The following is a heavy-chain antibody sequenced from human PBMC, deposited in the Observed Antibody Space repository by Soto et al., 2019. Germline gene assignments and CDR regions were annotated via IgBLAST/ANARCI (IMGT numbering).Heavy chain of an antibody. CDR1: GFTFSSYG. V-gene: IGHV3-30*18. CDR2: ISYDGSNK. D-gene: IGHD5-12*01. CDR3: ENLVASSDFDY. Sequence: GGSLSLSCAASGFTFSSYGMHWVRQAPGKGLEWVAVISYDGSNKYYADSVKGRFTISRDNSKNTLYLQMNSLRAEDTAVYYCENLVASSDFDYWGQGTLVTVSS. J-gene: IGHJ4*02.